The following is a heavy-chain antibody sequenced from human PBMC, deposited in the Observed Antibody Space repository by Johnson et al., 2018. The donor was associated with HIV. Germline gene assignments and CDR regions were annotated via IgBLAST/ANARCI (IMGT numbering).Heavy chain of an antibody. D-gene: IGHD1-1*01. V-gene: IGHV3-66*01. Sequence: VQLVESGGGLVQPGGSLRLSCAASGFTFSSYWMSWVRQAPGKGLEWVSVIYSGGSTYYADSVKGRFTIPRDNSKNTLFLQMGSLRPEDMAVYYCARDAKSSTWSPDGTDAFDIWGQGTLVTVSS. J-gene: IGHJ3*02. CDR1: GFTFSSYW. CDR3: ARDAKSSTWSPDGTDAFDI. CDR2: IYSGGST.